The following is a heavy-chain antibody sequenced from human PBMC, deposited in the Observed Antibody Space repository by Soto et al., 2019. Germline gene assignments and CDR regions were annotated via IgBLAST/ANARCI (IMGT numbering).Heavy chain of an antibody. CDR3: ARALGSFNILARWFEP. D-gene: IGHD3-9*01. J-gene: IGHJ5*02. CDR1: GVSTSRHY. CDR2: IFPVGGA. V-gene: IGHV4-59*11. Sequence: SETLSVTCNVSGVSTSRHYWAWIRQPPGKSLEWIRYIFPVGGAAYNPSLKSRVTMCVDSSKSLLSLNLNSVTAADTTVYYCARALGSFNILARWFEPWGQGTLVTVS.